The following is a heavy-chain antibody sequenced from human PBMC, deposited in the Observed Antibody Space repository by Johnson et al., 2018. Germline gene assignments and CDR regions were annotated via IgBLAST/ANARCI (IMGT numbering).Heavy chain of an antibody. CDR2: IRSKANSYAT. CDR1: GFTFSGSA. Sequence: VQLQESGGGLVQPGGSLKLSCAASGFTFSGSAMHWVRQASGKGLEWVGRIRSKANSYATAYAASVKGRFTISRDDSKNTAYLQMNSLKTEDTAEYYCTGAVVPAAILGYYYYGMDVWGQGTTVTVSS. J-gene: IGHJ6*02. D-gene: IGHD2-2*02. CDR3: TGAVVPAAILGYYYYGMDV. V-gene: IGHV3-73*02.